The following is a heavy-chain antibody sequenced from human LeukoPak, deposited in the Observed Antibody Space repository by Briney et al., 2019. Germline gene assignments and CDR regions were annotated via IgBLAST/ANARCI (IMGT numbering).Heavy chain of an antibody. CDR3: ARDRGGSYPGWFDP. CDR2: IYYSGST. V-gene: IGHV4-59*01. Sequence: SETLSLTCTISGGSISSYYWSWIRQPPGKGLEWIGYIYYSGSTNYNPSLKSRVTISVDTSKNQFSLKLSSVTAADTAVYYCARDRGGSYPGWFDPWGQGTLVTVSS. CDR1: GGSISSYY. J-gene: IGHJ5*02. D-gene: IGHD1-26*01.